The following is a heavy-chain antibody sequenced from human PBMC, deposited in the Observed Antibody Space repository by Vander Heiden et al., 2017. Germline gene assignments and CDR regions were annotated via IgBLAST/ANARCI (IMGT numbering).Heavy chain of an antibody. J-gene: IGHJ4*02. Sequence: QVQLLESGGGVVQPAWSLRLSCAASAFTFSTYGMHWVRQAPGKGLEWVAVISYDGSNKYYADSVKGRFTISRDNSKNTLYLQMNSLRAEDTAVYYCAKDPQTYHYDILTGYYDYWGQGTLVTVSS. V-gene: IGHV3-30*18. CDR1: AFTFSTYG. D-gene: IGHD3-9*01. CDR2: ISYDGSNK. CDR3: AKDPQTYHYDILTGYYDY.